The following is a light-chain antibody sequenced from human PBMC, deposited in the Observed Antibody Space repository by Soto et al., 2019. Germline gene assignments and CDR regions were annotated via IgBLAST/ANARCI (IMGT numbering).Light chain of an antibody. CDR3: CSFAGSSPYV. Sequence: QSVLTQPASVSGSPGQSITISCTGTSRVVGSYNLVSWYQQHPGNAPKLIIYEGTKRPSGVSYRFSGSKSGNTASLTISGLQEEDDGDYHCCSFAGSSPYVPGTGTKVTVL. CDR1: SRVVGSYNL. V-gene: IGLV2-23*01. CDR2: EGT. J-gene: IGLJ1*01.